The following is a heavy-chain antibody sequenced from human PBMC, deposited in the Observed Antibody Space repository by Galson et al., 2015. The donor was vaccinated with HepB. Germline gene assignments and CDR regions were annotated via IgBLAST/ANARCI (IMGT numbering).Heavy chain of an antibody. Sequence: SLRLSCAASGFTFSYYAMSWVRQAPGKGLEWVSAITPSGDNTYSADSMKGRFTISRDNSQNTLFLQMNSLRADDTAMYFCAKAFPEKTDGWYRQALYFFDSWGQGTRVTVSS. V-gene: IGHV3-23*01. CDR1: GFTFSYYA. CDR3: AKAFPEKTDGWYRQALYFFDS. J-gene: IGHJ4*02. D-gene: IGHD6-19*01. CDR2: ITPSGDNT.